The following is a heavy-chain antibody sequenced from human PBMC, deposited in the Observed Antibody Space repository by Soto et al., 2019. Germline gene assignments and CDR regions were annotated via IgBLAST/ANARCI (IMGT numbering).Heavy chain of an antibody. J-gene: IGHJ4*02. D-gene: IGHD3-3*01. Sequence: SETLSLTCSVYGGYFSGYYWSWIRQPPGKGQEWIGEINHSGSTNYNPSLKSRVTISVDTSKNQFSLKLSSVTAADTAVYYCSLQYYDFWSGYYRTRTSFDYWGQGSLVTVSS. CDR3: SLQYYDFWSGYYRTRTSFDY. V-gene: IGHV4-34*01. CDR2: INHSGST. CDR1: GGYFSGYY.